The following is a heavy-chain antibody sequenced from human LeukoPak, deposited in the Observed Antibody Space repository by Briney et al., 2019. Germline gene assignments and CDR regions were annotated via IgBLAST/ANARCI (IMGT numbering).Heavy chain of an antibody. V-gene: IGHV3-21*01. D-gene: IGHD6-19*01. CDR3: AFNSGYSSARSPDY. Sequence: GGSLRLSCAASGFTFNNYSMNWVRQAPGKGLEWVSSMSSSSRYIYYADSVKGRFTISRDNAKNSLYLQMNSLRAEDTAVYYCAFNSGYSSARSPDYWGQGTLVTVSS. CDR2: MSSSSRYI. CDR1: GFTFNNYS. J-gene: IGHJ4*02.